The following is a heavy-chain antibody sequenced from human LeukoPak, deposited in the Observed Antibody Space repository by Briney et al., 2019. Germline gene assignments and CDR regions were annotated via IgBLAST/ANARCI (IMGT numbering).Heavy chain of an antibody. D-gene: IGHD2-21*02. CDR3: ARKRPSDPIDY. Sequence: ASVKVSCKASGYTFTSYYIHWVRQAPGQGLEWMGLINPSGGGTSYAQKFQGRVTMTRDMSTSTVYMELSSLRSEDTAVYYCARKRPSDPIDYWGQGTLVTVSS. J-gene: IGHJ4*02. CDR1: GYTFTSYY. CDR2: INPSGGGT. V-gene: IGHV1-46*01.